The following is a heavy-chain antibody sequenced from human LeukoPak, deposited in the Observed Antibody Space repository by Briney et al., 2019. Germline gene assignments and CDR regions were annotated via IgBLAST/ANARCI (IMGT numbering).Heavy chain of an antibody. CDR3: AKSRYCSSTSCQIDY. CDR1: GFTFSSYA. Sequence: GGSLRLSCAASGFTFSSYAMSWVRQAPGKGLEWVSGISGSGDNTYYADSVKGRFTISRGNSKNTLYLQMNSLRAEDTAVYYCAKSRYCSSTSCQIDYWGQGTLVTVSS. J-gene: IGHJ4*02. D-gene: IGHD2-2*01. V-gene: IGHV3-23*01. CDR2: ISGSGDNT.